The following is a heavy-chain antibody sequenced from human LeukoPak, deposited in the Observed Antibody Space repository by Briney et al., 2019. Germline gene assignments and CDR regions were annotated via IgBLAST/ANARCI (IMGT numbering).Heavy chain of an antibody. Sequence: GGSLRLSCAASGFSFSSYYMHWVRQAPGKGLVWVAHINGEGSITGHADSVKGRFTISRDNAKNTLFLQVSSLTAEDAAVYYCGRGRFPYSVDVWGQGTTVTVSS. D-gene: IGHD3-3*01. CDR2: INGEGSIT. CDR3: GRGRFPYSVDV. V-gene: IGHV3-74*01. J-gene: IGHJ6*02. CDR1: GFSFSSYY.